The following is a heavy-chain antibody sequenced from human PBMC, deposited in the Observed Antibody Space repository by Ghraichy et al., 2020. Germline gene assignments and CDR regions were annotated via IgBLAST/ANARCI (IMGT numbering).Heavy chain of an antibody. J-gene: IGHJ4*02. CDR1: GFTFSSYA. D-gene: IGHD3-16*02. CDR2: ISSNGGST. CDR3: ARDQGLRLGELSY. V-gene: IGHV3-64*01. Sequence: GGSLRLSCAASGFTFSSYAMHWVRQAPGKGLEYVSAISSNGGSTYYANSVKGRFTISRDNSKNTLYLQMGSLRAEDMAVYYCARDQGLRLGELSYWGQGTLVTVSS.